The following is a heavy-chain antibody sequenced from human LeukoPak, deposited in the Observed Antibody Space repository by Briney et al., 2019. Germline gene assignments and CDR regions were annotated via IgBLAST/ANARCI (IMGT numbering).Heavy chain of an antibody. Sequence: ASVKVSCKASGYTFTNYYMQWVRQAPGQGLEWMGLINPSGGSTSYAQTFQGRVTMTWDTSTSTVYMELSSLRSEDTAVYYCARDPAYSSDTSGFDYWGQGTLVTVFS. CDR2: INPSGGST. V-gene: IGHV1-46*01. J-gene: IGHJ4*02. CDR3: ARDPAYSSDTSGFDY. CDR1: GYTFTNYY. D-gene: IGHD3-22*01.